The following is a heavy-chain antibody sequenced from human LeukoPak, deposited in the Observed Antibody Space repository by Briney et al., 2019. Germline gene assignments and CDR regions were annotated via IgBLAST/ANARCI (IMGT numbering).Heavy chain of an antibody. CDR2: LYYSGST. CDR3: ARTYASGYFDY. J-gene: IGHJ4*02. D-gene: IGHD3-10*01. Sequence: SETLSLTCTVSGGSISSYYWSWIRQPPGKGLEWIGYLYYSGSTNYKPSLKSRVTISVDTSRNQFSLKLSSVTAADTAVYYCARTYASGYFDYWGQGTLVTVSS. V-gene: IGHV4-59*01. CDR1: GGSISSYY.